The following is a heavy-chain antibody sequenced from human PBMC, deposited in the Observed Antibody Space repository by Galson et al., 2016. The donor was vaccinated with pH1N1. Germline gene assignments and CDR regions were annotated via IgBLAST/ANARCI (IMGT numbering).Heavy chain of an antibody. CDR2: ISYDGSNK. Sequence: SLRLSCAASGFTFSNYAMHWVRQAPGKGLEWVALISYDGSNKYYAGSVKDRFTISRDNSKNTLYLQLTSLRAEDTAVYYCATGFLTGPDYWGQGTLVTVSS. J-gene: IGHJ4*02. CDR1: GFTFSNYA. CDR3: ATGFLTGPDY. D-gene: IGHD3-9*01. V-gene: IGHV3-30-3*01.